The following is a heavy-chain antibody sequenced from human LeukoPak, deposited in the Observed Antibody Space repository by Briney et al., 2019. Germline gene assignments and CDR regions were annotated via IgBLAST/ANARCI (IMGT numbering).Heavy chain of an antibody. Sequence: GGSPGLSCAASGFTFSNHAMSWVRQAPGKGLEWVSVIGDIGGSTYYADSVKGRFIISRDNSKNTLYLQMNSLRADDAAVYHCAKGGASSPYSYIDVWGKGTTVIVSS. D-gene: IGHD6-6*01. J-gene: IGHJ6*03. CDR2: IGDIGGST. CDR1: GFTFSNHA. CDR3: AKGGASSPYSYIDV. V-gene: IGHV3-23*01.